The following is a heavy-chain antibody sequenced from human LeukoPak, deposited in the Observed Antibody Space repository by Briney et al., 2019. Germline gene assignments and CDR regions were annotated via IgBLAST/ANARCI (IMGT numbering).Heavy chain of an antibody. J-gene: IGHJ4*02. Sequence: SETLSLTCTVSGVSISSYYWSWSRQPPGKGLEWSGYIYHSGSTDYNPSLKSRVTISVDTSKRQFSLKLTSETAADTAVYYCATLTTVVTAYYFDYWGQGTLVTVSS. CDR3: ATLTTVVTAYYFDY. CDR1: GVSISSYY. V-gene: IGHV4-4*09. D-gene: IGHD4-23*01. CDR2: IYHSGST.